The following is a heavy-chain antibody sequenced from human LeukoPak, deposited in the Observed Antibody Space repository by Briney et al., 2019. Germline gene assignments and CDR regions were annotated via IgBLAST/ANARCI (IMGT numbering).Heavy chain of an antibody. CDR1: GGSFSGFY. Sequence: PSVTLSLTCAVYGGSFSGFYWSWIRQPPGQGLEWIGEITHSGTTYFNPSLKSRVTVSVDTSKSQFSLRLSSVTAADTAVYYCARGGLDTTRGGYFDYWGQGILVTVS. CDR3: ARGGLDTTRGGYFDY. V-gene: IGHV4-34*01. J-gene: IGHJ4*02. D-gene: IGHD5-18*01. CDR2: ITHSGTT.